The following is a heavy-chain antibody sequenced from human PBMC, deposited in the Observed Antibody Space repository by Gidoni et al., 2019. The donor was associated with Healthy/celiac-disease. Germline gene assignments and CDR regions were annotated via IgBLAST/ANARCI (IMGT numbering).Heavy chain of an antibody. Sequence: QVQLVESGGGVVQPGRSLRLSCEASGFTFSSYGMHWVRQAPGKGLEWVAVISYDGSNKYYADSVKGRFTISRDNSKNTLYLQMNSLRAEDTAVYYCAKDILTGYHPIVDYWGQGTLVTVSS. CDR1: GFTFSSYG. V-gene: IGHV3-30*18. D-gene: IGHD3-9*01. CDR3: AKDILTGYHPIVDY. J-gene: IGHJ4*02. CDR2: ISYDGSNK.